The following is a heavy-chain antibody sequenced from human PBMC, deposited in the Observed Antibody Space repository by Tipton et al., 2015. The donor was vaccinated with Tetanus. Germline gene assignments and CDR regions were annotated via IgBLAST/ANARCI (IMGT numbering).Heavy chain of an antibody. Sequence: TLSLTCTVSGGSISSYYWSWIRQPPGKGLEWIGYIYYSGSTNYNPSLKSRVTISVDTSKNQFSLKLSSVTAADTAVYYCARAGGGSWGNFDYWGQVTLVTVSS. V-gene: IGHV4-59*01. CDR1: GGSISSYY. D-gene: IGHD6-13*01. CDR3: ARAGGGSWGNFDY. J-gene: IGHJ4*02. CDR2: IYYSGST.